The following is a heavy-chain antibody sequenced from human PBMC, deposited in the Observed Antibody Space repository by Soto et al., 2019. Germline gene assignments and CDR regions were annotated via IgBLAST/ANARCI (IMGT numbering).Heavy chain of an antibody. CDR2: INHSEST. D-gene: IGHD3-16*02. Sequence: SETLSLTCAVYGGSLSGYYWSWIRQPPGKGLEWIGEINHSESTNYNPSLKSRGTISLDTSKNQFSLKLSSVTAADTAVYYCARGALYEYVWGSYRQYYYYGMDVWGQGTTVTVSS. J-gene: IGHJ6*02. V-gene: IGHV4-34*01. CDR3: ARGALYEYVWGSYRQYYYYGMDV. CDR1: GGSLSGYY.